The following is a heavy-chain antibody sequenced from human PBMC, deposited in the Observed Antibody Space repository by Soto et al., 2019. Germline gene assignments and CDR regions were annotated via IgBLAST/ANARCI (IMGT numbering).Heavy chain of an antibody. CDR3: ARDRGDYDILNAFDI. CDR2: IWYDGSNK. CDR1: GFTFSNHG. D-gene: IGHD3-9*01. Sequence: QVQLEESGGGAVQPGRSLRLSCAASGFTFSNHGMHWVRQAPGKGLEWVAIIWYDGSNKYYADSVQGRFTISRDNSENTLYLQMNSLRAEDTAVYYCARDRGDYDILNAFDIWGQGTMVTVSS. J-gene: IGHJ3*02. V-gene: IGHV3-33*01.